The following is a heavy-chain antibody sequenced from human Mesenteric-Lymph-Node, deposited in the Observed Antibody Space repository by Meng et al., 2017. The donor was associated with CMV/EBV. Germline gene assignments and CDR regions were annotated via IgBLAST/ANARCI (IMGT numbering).Heavy chain of an antibody. J-gene: IGHJ4*02. Sequence: GGSLRLSCAASGFTLTSYGMLWVRQAPGKGLEYVSGISINGGSTFYGDSVKGRFTISRDSSKNTLYLQMGSLGAADTAVYYCARAGTVVVPAPIYVYWGQGTLVTVSS. D-gene: IGHD2-2*01. V-gene: IGHV3-64*02. CDR1: GFTLTSYG. CDR2: ISINGGST. CDR3: ARAGTVVVPAPIYVY.